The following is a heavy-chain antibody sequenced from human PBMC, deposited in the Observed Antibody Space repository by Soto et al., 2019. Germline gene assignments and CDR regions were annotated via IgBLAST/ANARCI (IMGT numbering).Heavy chain of an antibody. V-gene: IGHV1-58*01. CDR1: GLTFSNSA. J-gene: IGHJ4*02. CDR2: IAVGSGET. D-gene: IGHD5-12*01. Sequence: QMKLVQSGPEVRKPGTSVKVSCKTSGLTFSNSAVQWVRRARGQRLEWIGWIAVGSGETKYAQNFQERVTITRDMSTSTAYMELSILRSEDTAVYYCAAPPNRDAYNYDYWGQGTLITVSS. CDR3: AAPPNRDAYNYDY.